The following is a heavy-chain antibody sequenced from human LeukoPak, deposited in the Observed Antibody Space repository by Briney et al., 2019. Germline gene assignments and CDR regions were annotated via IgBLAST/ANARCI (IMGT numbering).Heavy chain of an antibody. CDR2: IRYDGSNK. CDR3: AKDEYYDFWSGFCDY. D-gene: IGHD3-3*01. CDR1: GFNFRTYG. V-gene: IGHV3-30*02. Sequence: PGRSLRLSCAASGFNFRTYGMHWVRQAPGKGLEWVAFIRYDGSNKYYADSVKGRFTISRDNSKNTLYLQMNSLRAEDTAVYYCAKDEYYDFWSGFCDYWGQGTLVTVSS. J-gene: IGHJ4*02.